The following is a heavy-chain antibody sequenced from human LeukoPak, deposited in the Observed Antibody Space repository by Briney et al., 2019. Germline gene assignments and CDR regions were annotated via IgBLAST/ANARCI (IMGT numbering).Heavy chain of an antibody. J-gene: IGHJ4*02. CDR2: IDPSGGST. CDR1: GYTFTSYY. CDR3: ARGVWRQDYYDSSGYGDY. Sequence: ASVKVSCKASGYTFTSYYMHWVRQAPGQGLEWMGIIDPSGGSTSYAQKFQGRVTMTRDTSTSTVYMELSSLRSEDTAVYYCARGVWRQDYYDSSGYGDYWGQGTLVTVSS. V-gene: IGHV1-46*01. D-gene: IGHD3-22*01.